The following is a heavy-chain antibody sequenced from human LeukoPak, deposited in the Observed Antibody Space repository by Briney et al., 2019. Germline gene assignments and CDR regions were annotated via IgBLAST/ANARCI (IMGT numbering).Heavy chain of an antibody. Sequence: GASVKVSCKASGRTFTGYYMHWVRQAPGQGLEWMGRINPNSGGTNYAQKFQGRVTMTRDTSISTAYMELSRLRSDDTAVYYCARTRSTIFGVVSRNYFDYWGQGTLVTVSS. CDR1: GRTFTGYY. CDR3: ARTRSTIFGVVSRNYFDY. CDR2: INPNSGGT. J-gene: IGHJ4*02. D-gene: IGHD3-3*01. V-gene: IGHV1-2*06.